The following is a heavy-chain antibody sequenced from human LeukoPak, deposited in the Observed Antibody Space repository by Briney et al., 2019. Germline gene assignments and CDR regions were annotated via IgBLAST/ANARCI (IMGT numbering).Heavy chain of an antibody. CDR3: ARASSGSYFWFDP. J-gene: IGHJ5*02. CDR2: IYYSGST. Sequence: SETLSLTCTVSGGSISSYYWGWIRQPPGKGLEWIGYIYYSGSTNYNPSLKSRVTISVDTSKNQFSLKLSSVTAADTAVYYCARASSGSYFWFDPWGQGTLVTVSS. V-gene: IGHV4-59*01. D-gene: IGHD1-26*01. CDR1: GGSISSYY.